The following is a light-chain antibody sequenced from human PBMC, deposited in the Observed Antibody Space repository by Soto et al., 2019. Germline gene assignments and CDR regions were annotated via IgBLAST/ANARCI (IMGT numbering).Light chain of an antibody. J-gene: IGKJ5*01. CDR1: ESVSTN. CDR2: GAS. V-gene: IGKV3D-15*01. CDR3: QQYTGPPTT. Sequence: EIEMTQSPATLSLAPGERVTLSFRASESVSTNLAWYQQKAGQAPRLLIYGASTRAAGIPDRFSGSGSGTDFTLTIARLEPEDSAVYFCQQYTGPPTTFGQGTRLE.